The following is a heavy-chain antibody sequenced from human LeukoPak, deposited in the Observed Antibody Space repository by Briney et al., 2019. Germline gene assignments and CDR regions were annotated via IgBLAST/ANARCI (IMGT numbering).Heavy chain of an antibody. Sequence: GGSLRLSCAASGFTFSSYAMSWVRQAPGKGLEWVSAISGSGGSTYYADSVKGRFTISRDNAKNSLYLQMNSLRAEDTAVYYCARVTPEGVTMVRGVIITFDYYYYMDVWGKGTTVTVSS. CDR1: GFTFSSYA. J-gene: IGHJ6*03. CDR3: ARVTPEGVTMVRGVIITFDYYYYMDV. CDR2: ISGSGGST. D-gene: IGHD3-10*01. V-gene: IGHV3-23*01.